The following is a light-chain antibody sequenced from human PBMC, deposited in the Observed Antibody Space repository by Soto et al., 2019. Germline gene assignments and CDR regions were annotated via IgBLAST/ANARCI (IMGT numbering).Light chain of an antibody. CDR1: SSNIGTNT. Sequence: QSVLTQPPSASGTPGQRVSISCSGGSSNIGTNTVNWYRHLPGTAPKLLIFSNDERPSGFPDRFSGSKSGTSASLAISGLQSDDEADYYSATWDDSLNGVVFGGRTKLTVL. CDR3: ATWDDSLNGVV. CDR2: SND. J-gene: IGLJ2*01. V-gene: IGLV1-44*01.